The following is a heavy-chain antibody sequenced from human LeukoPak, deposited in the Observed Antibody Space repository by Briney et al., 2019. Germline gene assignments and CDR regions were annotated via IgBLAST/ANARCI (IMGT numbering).Heavy chain of an antibody. V-gene: IGHV3-23*01. Sequence: GGSLRLSCAVSGLTFNTYAMNWVSQAPGKGLEWVSSITDGGGSTYYADSVKGRFTTSRDKSKNTLFLQMNSLRGDDTAVYYCAKTRSSGNAYWGQGTLVTVSS. CDR2: ITDGGGST. J-gene: IGHJ4*02. CDR1: GLTFNTYA. CDR3: AKTRSSGNAY. D-gene: IGHD6-6*01.